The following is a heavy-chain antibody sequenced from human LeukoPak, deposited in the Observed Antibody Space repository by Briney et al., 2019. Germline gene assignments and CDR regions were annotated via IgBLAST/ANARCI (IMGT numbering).Heavy chain of an antibody. CDR3: ARRGLLRYFDWLLSDDAFDI. CDR2: ISSSSSYI. J-gene: IGHJ3*02. V-gene: IGHV3-21*01. Sequence: GGSLRLSCAASGFTFSTYTMNWVRQAPGKGLEWVSSISSSSSYIAYSDSVKGRFTISRDNAKNSLYLQMNSLRAEDTAVFYCARRGLLRYFDWLLSDDAFDIWGQGTMVTVSS. CDR1: GFTFSTYT. D-gene: IGHD3-9*01.